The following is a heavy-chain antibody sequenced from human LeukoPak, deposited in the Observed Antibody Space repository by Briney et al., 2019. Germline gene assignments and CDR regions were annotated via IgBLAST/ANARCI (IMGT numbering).Heavy chain of an antibody. CDR2: INHSGST. Sequence: PSETLSLTCAVYGGSFSGYYWSWIRQPPGKGLEWIGEINHSGSTNYDPSLKSRVTISVDTSKNQFSLKLSSVTAADTAVYYCARRSGGYGRLYYFDYWGQGTLVTVSS. CDR1: GGSFSGYY. V-gene: IGHV4-34*01. J-gene: IGHJ4*02. D-gene: IGHD1-26*01. CDR3: ARRSGGYGRLYYFDY.